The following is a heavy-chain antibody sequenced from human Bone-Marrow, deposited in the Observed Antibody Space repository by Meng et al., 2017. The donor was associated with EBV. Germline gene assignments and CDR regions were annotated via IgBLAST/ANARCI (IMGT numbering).Heavy chain of an antibody. CDR1: GGSFSGYY. Sequence: QVQLQQWGAGLLKPSGTLSLTCAVYGGSFSGYYWSWIRQPPGKGLEWIGEINHSGSTNYNPSLKSRVTISVDTSKNQFSLKLSSVTAADTAVYYCARGSGWYSGYWGQGTLVTVSS. CDR2: INHSGST. D-gene: IGHD6-19*01. J-gene: IGHJ4*02. CDR3: ARGSGWYSGY. V-gene: IGHV4-34*01.